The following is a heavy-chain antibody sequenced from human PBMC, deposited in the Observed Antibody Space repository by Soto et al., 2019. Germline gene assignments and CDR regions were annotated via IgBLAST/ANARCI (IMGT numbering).Heavy chain of an antibody. Sequence: ASVKVSCKASGYTFTSYAMHWVRQSPGQRLEWMGWINAGNGNTKYSQKFQGRVTITRDTSANTAYMELSSLRSEDTAVYYCAGYYYDSSGYYLQTDYYYYGMDVWGQGTTVTVSS. CDR1: GYTFTSYA. V-gene: IGHV1-3*01. CDR3: AGYYYDSSGYYLQTDYYYYGMDV. CDR2: INAGNGNT. J-gene: IGHJ6*02. D-gene: IGHD3-22*01.